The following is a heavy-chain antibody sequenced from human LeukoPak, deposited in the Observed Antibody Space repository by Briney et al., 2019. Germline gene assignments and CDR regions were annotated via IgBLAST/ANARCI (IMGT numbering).Heavy chain of an antibody. CDR1: GYTFISYG. CDR3: ARDRQWELLRSDAFDI. J-gene: IGHJ3*02. D-gene: IGHD1-26*01. V-gene: IGHV1-18*01. Sequence: ASVKVSCKASGYTFISYGISWVRQAPGQGLEWMGWISAYNGNTNYAQKLQGRVTMTTDTSTSTAYMELRSLRSDDTAVYYCARDRQWELLRSDAFDIWGQGTMVTVSS. CDR2: ISAYNGNT.